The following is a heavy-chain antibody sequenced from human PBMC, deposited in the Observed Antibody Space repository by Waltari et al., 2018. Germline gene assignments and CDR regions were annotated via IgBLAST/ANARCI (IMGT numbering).Heavy chain of an antibody. V-gene: IGHV4-4*07. Sequence: QVQLQESGPGLLKPSETLSLSCTVSGCSLNGYYWSWLRQPAGEGLAWVGRIYPSGINNYNPSLKSRVTMSVDTSRNQFSLKLTSVTGADTAIYYCARSIVVVPAANYYYYYYYMDVWGKGTTVTISS. D-gene: IGHD2-2*01. CDR2: IYPSGIN. J-gene: IGHJ6*03. CDR1: GCSLNGYY. CDR3: ARSIVVVPAANYYYYYYYMDV.